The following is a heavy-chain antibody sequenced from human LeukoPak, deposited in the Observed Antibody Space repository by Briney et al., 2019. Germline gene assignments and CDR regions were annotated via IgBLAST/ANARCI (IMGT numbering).Heavy chain of an antibody. V-gene: IGHV4-39*01. CDR2: IYYSGST. D-gene: IGHD3-22*01. CDR1: GGSISSSSYY. CDR3: ARRHITMISN. Sequence: PSETLSLTCTVSGGSISSSSYYWGWIRQPPGKGLEWIGSIYYSGSTYYNPSLKSRVTISVDTSKNQFSLKLSSVTAADTAVYYCARRHITMISNWGQGTLVTVSS. J-gene: IGHJ4*02.